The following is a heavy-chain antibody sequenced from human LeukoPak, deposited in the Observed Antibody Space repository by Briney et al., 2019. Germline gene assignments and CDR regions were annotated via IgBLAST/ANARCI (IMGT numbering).Heavy chain of an antibody. J-gene: IGHJ4*02. D-gene: IGHD3-22*01. Sequence: SETLSLTCAVYGGSFSDYYWSWIRQPPGKGLEWIGEINHSGSTNYNPSLKSRVTISVDKSKNQFSLKLSSVTAADTAVYYCASGSSSGHNYDSSGYYAYYFDYWGQGTLVTVSS. CDR3: ASGSSSGHNYDSSGYYAYYFDY. V-gene: IGHV4-34*01. CDR1: GGSFSDYY. CDR2: INHSGST.